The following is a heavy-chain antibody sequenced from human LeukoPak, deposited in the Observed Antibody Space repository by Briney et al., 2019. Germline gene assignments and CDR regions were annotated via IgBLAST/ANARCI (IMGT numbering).Heavy chain of an antibody. CDR3: ARADYYDSSGYNY. D-gene: IGHD3-22*01. J-gene: IGHJ4*02. Sequence: PSGTLSLTCAVSGGSISSSNWWSWVRQPPGKGLEWIGEIYHSGSTNYNPSLKSRVTISVDTSKNQFSLKLSSVTAADTAVYYCARADYYDSSGYNYWGQGTLVTVSS. V-gene: IGHV4-4*02. CDR1: GGSISSSNW. CDR2: IYHSGST.